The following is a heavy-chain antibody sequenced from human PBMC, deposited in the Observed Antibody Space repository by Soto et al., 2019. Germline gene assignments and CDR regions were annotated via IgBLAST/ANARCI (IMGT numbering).Heavy chain of an antibody. V-gene: IGHV3-23*01. D-gene: IGHD3-10*01. J-gene: IGHJ4*02. CDR1: GFTFSTYA. Sequence: EVQLLESGGGLVQPGGSLRLSCVASGFTFSTYAMSWVRQAPGKGLEGVSIIGSSGGVTVYADSVNGHFTISRDNSKNTLYLQMNSLTAEDTDVYYCAKHFVNGEIDYWCQGTLVTVSS. CDR3: AKHFVNGEIDY. CDR2: IGSSGGVT.